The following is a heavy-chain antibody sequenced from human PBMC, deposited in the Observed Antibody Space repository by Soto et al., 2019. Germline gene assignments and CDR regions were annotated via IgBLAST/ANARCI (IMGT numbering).Heavy chain of an antibody. Sequence: EVQLLESGGGLVQPGGSLRLSCAASGFTFSSYAMSWVRQAPGKGLEWVSAISGSGGSTYYADSVKGRFTISRDNSKNTLYLQMNSLRAEDTAVYYCAKPAGNKHWPTAGFDYWGQGTLVTVSS. V-gene: IGHV3-23*01. CDR2: ISGSGGST. D-gene: IGHD3-3*02. CDR3: AKPAGNKHWPTAGFDY. CDR1: GFTFSSYA. J-gene: IGHJ4*02.